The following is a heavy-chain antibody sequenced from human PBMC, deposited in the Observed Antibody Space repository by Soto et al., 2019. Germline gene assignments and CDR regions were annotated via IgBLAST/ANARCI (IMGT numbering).Heavy chain of an antibody. J-gene: IGHJ5*02. Sequence: SQTLSLTCAISGDSVSTSRASWNWIRQSPSRGLEWLGRTYYRSRWYNDYAVSVKSRITINLGTSKNQFSLQLNSVTAEDTAVYYCARGSAYYESWYDPWGQGTPVSVSS. CDR1: GDSVSTSRAS. D-gene: IGHD1-26*01. CDR3: ARGSAYYESWYDP. V-gene: IGHV6-1*01. CDR2: TYYRSRWYN.